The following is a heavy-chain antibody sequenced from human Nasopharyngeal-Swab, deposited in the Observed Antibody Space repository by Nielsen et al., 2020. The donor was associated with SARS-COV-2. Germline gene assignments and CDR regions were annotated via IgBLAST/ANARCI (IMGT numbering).Heavy chain of an antibody. CDR2: IYPGDSDT. Sequence: GESLKISCKGSGYSFTSYWIGWVRQMPGKGLEWMGIIYPGDSDTRYSPSFRGQVTISADKSISTAYLQWSSLKASDTAMYYCASLPNPYQGWFDPWGQGTLVTVSS. CDR3: ASLPNPYQGWFDP. J-gene: IGHJ5*02. V-gene: IGHV5-51*01. D-gene: IGHD2-2*01. CDR1: GYSFTSYW.